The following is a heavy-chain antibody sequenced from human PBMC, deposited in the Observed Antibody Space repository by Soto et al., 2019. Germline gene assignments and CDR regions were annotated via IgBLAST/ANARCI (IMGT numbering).Heavy chain of an antibody. J-gene: IGHJ4*02. V-gene: IGHV1-69*06. D-gene: IGHD3-10*01. CDR1: GGTFSSYA. Sequence: VAAVKVSCKASGGTFSSYAISWVRQAPGQGLEWMGGIIPIFGTANYAQKFQGRVTITADKSTSTAYMELSSLRSEDTAVYYCARHHHSGSYHKGFAYRGQGTLVIVSS. CDR3: ARHHHSGSYHKGFAY. CDR2: IIPIFGTA.